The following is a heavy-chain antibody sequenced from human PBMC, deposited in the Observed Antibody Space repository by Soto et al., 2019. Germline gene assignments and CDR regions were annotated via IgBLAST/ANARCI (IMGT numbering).Heavy chain of an antibody. D-gene: IGHD3-3*01. V-gene: IGHV3-9*01. CDR1: GFTFDDYA. CDR3: AKGRGTIYYYYGMDV. J-gene: IGHJ6*02. Sequence: LRLSCAASGFTFDDYAMHWVRQAPGKGLEWVSGISWNSGSIGYADSVKGRFTISRDNAKNPLYLQMNSLRAEDTALYYCAKGRGTIYYYYGMDVWGQGTTVTVSS. CDR2: ISWNSGSI.